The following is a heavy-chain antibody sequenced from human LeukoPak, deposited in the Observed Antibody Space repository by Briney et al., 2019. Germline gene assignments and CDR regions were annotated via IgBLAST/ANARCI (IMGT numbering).Heavy chain of an antibody. D-gene: IGHD1-14*01. J-gene: IGHJ4*02. CDR1: GFTFNIYN. V-gene: IGHV3-48*01. CDR2: ISTSSSTI. CDR3: ARGEPRVDY. Sequence: GGSLRLSCAASGFTFNIYNMNWVRQAPGKGLEWVSYISTSSSTIYYADSVKGRFSISRDNAKNSVYLQMNGLRVEDTAVYYCARGEPRVDYWGQGALVTVSS.